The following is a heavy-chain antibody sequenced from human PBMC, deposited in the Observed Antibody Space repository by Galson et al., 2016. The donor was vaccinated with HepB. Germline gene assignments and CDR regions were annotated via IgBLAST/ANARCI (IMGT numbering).Heavy chain of an antibody. D-gene: IGHD6-19*01. CDR2: ISYDGDT. CDR3: VIDLLGSSGWHDWFDT. Sequence: LSLNCTVSGGSMSSYYWSWVRQPPGTGLEWIGHISYDGDTNDNPSLESRVPLSVDTSKNQFSLNLASVTAADTAVYYCVIDLLGSSGWHDWFDTWGQGTLVTVSS. CDR1: GGSMSSYY. J-gene: IGHJ5*02. V-gene: IGHV4-59*01.